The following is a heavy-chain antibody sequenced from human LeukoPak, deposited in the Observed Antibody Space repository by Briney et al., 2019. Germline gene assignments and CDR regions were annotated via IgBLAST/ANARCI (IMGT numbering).Heavy chain of an antibody. J-gene: IGHJ4*02. CDR1: GCTLEDYA. CDR2: IISKAYGGTT. Sequence: RALGPSFTASGCTLEDYAMSWVRQAPGKGPEWVGFIISKAYGGTTEYPASVKGRFTISRDDSKSIAYLQMNSLKTEDTAVYYCTSSSGWGQGTLVTVSS. V-gene: IGHV3-49*04. CDR3: TSSSG. D-gene: IGHD6-19*01.